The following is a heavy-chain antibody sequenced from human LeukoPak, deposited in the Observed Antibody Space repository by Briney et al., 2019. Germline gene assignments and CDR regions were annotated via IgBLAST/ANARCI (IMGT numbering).Heavy chain of an antibody. V-gene: IGHV5-10-1*01. CDR1: GYSFTSYW. Sequence: HGESLKISCKGSGYSFTSYWISWVRQMPGKGLEWMGRIDPSDSYANYSPSFQGHVTFSVDKSISTAYLHWSSLKASDTAMYYCARQPGLSAAAVDCWGQGTLVTVSS. CDR2: IDPSDSYA. CDR3: ARQPGLSAAAVDC. D-gene: IGHD6-25*01. J-gene: IGHJ4*02.